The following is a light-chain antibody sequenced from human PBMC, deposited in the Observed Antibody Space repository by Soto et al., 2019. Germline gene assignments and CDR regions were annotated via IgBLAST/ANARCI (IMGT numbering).Light chain of an antibody. CDR2: DDT. J-gene: IGLJ2*01. V-gene: IGLV3-1*01. CDR3: QAWDNSVV. Sequence: SYELTQPPSVSASPGQTATMTCSGDKLGGKYVCWYQQKPGQSPVLVIYDDTKRPSGIPERFSGSNSGNTATLTISGTQAMDEADYYCQAWDNSVVFGGGTKLTVL. CDR1: KLGGKY.